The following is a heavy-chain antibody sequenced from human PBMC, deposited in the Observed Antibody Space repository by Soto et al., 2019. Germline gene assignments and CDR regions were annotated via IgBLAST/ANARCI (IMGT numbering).Heavy chain of an antibody. Sequence: PSETLSLTCAVNGGSFSDHYWTWIRQPPGKGMEWIGEMHHSGTSHYNPSFKSRATISLDTSKNQFSLDLRSVTAADTAVYYCARAPLIKSAEVKSFVDFWGQGTLVTVSS. CDR2: MHHSGTS. V-gene: IGHV4-34*01. CDR1: GGSFSDHY. J-gene: IGHJ4*02. D-gene: IGHD3-16*01. CDR3: ARAPLIKSAEVKSFVDF.